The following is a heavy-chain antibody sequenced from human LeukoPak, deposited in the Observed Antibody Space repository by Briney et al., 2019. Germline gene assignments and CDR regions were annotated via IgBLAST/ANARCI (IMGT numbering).Heavy chain of an antibody. CDR2: ITWDGDTT. Sequence: GGSLRLSCAASGFTFDDYTMHWVRQAPGKGLEWVSFITWDGDTTNYADSVKGRFTISRDNSKDSLYLQMNSLRTEDTALYYCAKDSANTYLPDYWGQGTLVTVSS. J-gene: IGHJ4*02. D-gene: IGHD2-2*02. V-gene: IGHV3-43*01. CDR1: GFTFDDYT. CDR3: AKDSANTYLPDY.